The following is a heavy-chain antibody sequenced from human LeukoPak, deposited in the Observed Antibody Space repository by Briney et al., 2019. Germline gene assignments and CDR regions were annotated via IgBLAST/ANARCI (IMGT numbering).Heavy chain of an antibody. CDR1: GGSICSYY. Sequence: KPSETLSLTCTVSGGSICSYYWSWIRQPPGKGLEWIGYISYSGSTNFNPSLKSRVTISVDTSKNQFSLKLISVTAADTAVYYCAREMWTASDTGNPFDYWGQGALVTVSS. CDR2: ISYSGST. J-gene: IGHJ4*02. D-gene: IGHD1-14*01. V-gene: IGHV4-59*01. CDR3: AREMWTASDTGNPFDY.